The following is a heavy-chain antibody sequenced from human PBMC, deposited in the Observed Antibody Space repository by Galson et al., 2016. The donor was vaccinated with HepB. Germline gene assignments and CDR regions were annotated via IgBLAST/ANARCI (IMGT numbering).Heavy chain of an antibody. J-gene: IGHJ6*03. D-gene: IGHD6-13*01. Sequence: SLRLSCAASGFTFSNYIINWVRQAPGKGLEWVSSITTSSTYIYYADSVKGRFTISRDNAKNSLYLQMNSLRAEDTAVYYCARGHRSTGYEYYNYDYMDVRGKGTTVTVS. V-gene: IGHV3-21*01. CDR2: ITTSSTYI. CDR1: GFTFSNYI. CDR3: ARGHRSTGYEYYNYDYMDV.